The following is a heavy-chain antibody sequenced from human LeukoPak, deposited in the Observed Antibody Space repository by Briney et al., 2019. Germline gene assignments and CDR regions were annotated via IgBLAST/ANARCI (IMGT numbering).Heavy chain of an antibody. V-gene: IGHV4-34*01. CDR2: INLRGST. Sequence: PSETLSLTCAVYGGSFNDYYWNWIRQPPGKGLEWIGEINLRGSTTYNPSLKSRVTISVDTSKNQFSLKLSSVTAADTAVYYCARDTMPPGPHDYWGQGTLVTVSS. CDR3: ARDTMPPGPHDY. J-gene: IGHJ4*02. CDR1: GGSFNDYY. D-gene: IGHD2-2*01.